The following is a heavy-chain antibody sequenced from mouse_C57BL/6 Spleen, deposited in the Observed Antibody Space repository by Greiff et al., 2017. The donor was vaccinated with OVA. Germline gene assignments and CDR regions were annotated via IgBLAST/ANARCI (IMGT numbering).Heavy chain of an antibody. D-gene: IGHD2-3*01. V-gene: IGHV10-1*01. CDR2: IRSKSNNYAT. CDR1: GFSFNTYA. Sequence: EVQLVESGGGLVQPKGSLKLSCAASGFSFNTYAMNWVRQAPGKGLEWVARIRSKSNNYATYYADSVKDRFTISRDDSESMLYLQMNNLKTEDTAMYYCVRQYDGYHWYCDVWGTGTTVTVSS. J-gene: IGHJ1*03. CDR3: VRQYDGYHWYCDV.